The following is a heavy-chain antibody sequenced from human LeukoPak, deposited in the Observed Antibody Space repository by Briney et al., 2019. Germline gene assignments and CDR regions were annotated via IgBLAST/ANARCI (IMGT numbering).Heavy chain of an antibody. Sequence: ASVTVSCKASGYTFTSYGISWVRQAPGQGLEWMGWLRAYNGNTYYAQKHQGRVTMTTDTSTSTAYMELRSLRSDDTAVYYCARGPGGRSGYYPLEDYYYYYYMDVWGKGTTVTVSS. V-gene: IGHV1-18*01. CDR2: LRAYNGNT. CDR3: ARGPGGRSGYYPLEDYYYYYYMDV. D-gene: IGHD3-22*01. CDR1: GYTFTSYG. J-gene: IGHJ6*03.